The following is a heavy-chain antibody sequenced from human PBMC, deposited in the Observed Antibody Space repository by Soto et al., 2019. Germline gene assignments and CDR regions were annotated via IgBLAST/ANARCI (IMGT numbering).Heavy chain of an antibody. D-gene: IGHD4-17*01. CDR1: GGSFSGYY. J-gene: IGHJ4*02. CDR3: ARGRRTAVTIDY. V-gene: IGHV4-34*01. Sequence: QVQLQQWGAGLLKPSETLSLTCAVYGGSFSGYYWSWIRQPPGKGLEWIGEINHSGSTNYNPSLKSRATISVDTSKNQFSLKLNSVTAADTAVYYCARGRRTAVTIDYWGQGTLVTVSS. CDR2: INHSGST.